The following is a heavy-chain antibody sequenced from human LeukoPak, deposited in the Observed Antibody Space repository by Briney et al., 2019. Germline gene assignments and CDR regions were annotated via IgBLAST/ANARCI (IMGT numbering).Heavy chain of an antibody. CDR1: GFTFSSYV. D-gene: IGHD4/OR15-4a*01. J-gene: IGHJ3*01. Sequence: GRSLRLSCAASGFTFSSYVMHWVRQAPGKGLEWVAIISYDGSNEYYADSVKGRFTISRDNSKNTLYLQMNSLRAADTAVYYCARGGLISLANTPLGAFWGQGTMVSVSS. CDR3: ARGGLISLANTPLGAF. V-gene: IGHV3-30*04. CDR2: ISYDGSNE.